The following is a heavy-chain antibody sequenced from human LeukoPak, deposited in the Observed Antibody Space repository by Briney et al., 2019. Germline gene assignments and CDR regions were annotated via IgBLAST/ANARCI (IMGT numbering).Heavy chain of an antibody. D-gene: IGHD6-13*01. CDR2: IYSGGST. CDR3: ARDRVAAAGTWVYYFDY. Sequence: GGSLRLSCAASGFTVSSNYMSWVRQAPGKGREWVSVIYSGGSTYYADSVKGRFTISRDNSKNTLYLQMNSLRAEDTAVYYCARDRVAAAGTWVYYFDYWGQGTLVTVSS. J-gene: IGHJ4*02. CDR1: GFTVSSNY. V-gene: IGHV3-66*01.